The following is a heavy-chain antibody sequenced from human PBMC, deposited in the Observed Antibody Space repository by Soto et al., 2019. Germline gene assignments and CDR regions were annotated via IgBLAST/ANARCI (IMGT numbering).Heavy chain of an antibody. J-gene: IGHJ3*02. Sequence: EVQLLESGGGLVQPGGSLRLSCAASGFTFSSYAMSWVRQAPGKGLEWVSAISGSGASTYYADSVKGRFTISRDNSENTLYVQRNSLRAEDTALYYCAKDARSNWNTGHYNDAFDIWGQATMVTVSS. D-gene: IGHD1-1*01. CDR1: GFTFSSYA. CDR3: AKDARSNWNTGHYNDAFDI. CDR2: ISGSGAST. V-gene: IGHV3-23*01.